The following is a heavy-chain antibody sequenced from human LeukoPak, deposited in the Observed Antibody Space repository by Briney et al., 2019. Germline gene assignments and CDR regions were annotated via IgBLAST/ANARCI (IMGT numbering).Heavy chain of an antibody. Sequence: GGSLRLSCAASGFTYSSYGMHWVRQAPGKGQEWVAVIWYDGSNKYYADSMKGRFTISRDNSKNTLYLQMNSLRAEDTAVYYCAIDLVVVTAIRPIGMDVWGQGTTVTVSS. CDR3: AIDLVVVTAIRPIGMDV. CDR2: IWYDGSNK. D-gene: IGHD2-21*02. CDR1: GFTYSSYG. J-gene: IGHJ6*02. V-gene: IGHV3-33*01.